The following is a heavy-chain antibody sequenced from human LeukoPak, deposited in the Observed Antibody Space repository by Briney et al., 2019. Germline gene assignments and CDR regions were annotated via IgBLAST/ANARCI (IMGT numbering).Heavy chain of an antibody. Sequence: PGGSLRLSCAAPGFTFSSYWMHWVRQAPGRGLVWVSRINSDGSRTTYADSVKGRFTISRDNSKNTLYLQMHSLRAEDTALYYCAKVGVPAAMELGTRGVATTIALDYWGQGTLVTVSS. J-gene: IGHJ4*02. CDR1: GFTFSSYW. CDR3: AKVGVPAAMELGTRGVATTIALDY. D-gene: IGHD2-2*01. V-gene: IGHV3-74*01. CDR2: INSDGSRT.